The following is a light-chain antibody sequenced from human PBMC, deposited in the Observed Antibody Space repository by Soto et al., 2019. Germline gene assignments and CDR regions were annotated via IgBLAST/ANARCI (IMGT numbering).Light chain of an antibody. J-gene: IGKJ1*01. CDR1: QSVSSN. Sequence: EIVMTQSPAILSVSPGERATLSCRASQSVSSNLVWYQQKPGQAPRLLIYGASTRVTGIPARFSGSGSGREFTLTISSLQSEDFAVYYCQQYHNWWTFGQGTKVDI. V-gene: IGKV3-15*01. CDR3: QQYHNWWT. CDR2: GAS.